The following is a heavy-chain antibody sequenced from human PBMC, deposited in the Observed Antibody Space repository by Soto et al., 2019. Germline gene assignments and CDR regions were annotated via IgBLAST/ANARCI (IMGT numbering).Heavy chain of an antibody. Sequence: QVQLVQSGAEVKKPGSSVKVSCKASGGTFSSYAISWVRQAPGQGLEWMGGIIPIFGTANYAQKFQGRVTITADEAPGTANRGLSSLRSGNRAVYYCAGDTGNGSSWYAFVIGGKGKMVTVSS. CDR1: GGTFSSYA. CDR3: AGDTGNGSSWYAFVI. D-gene: IGHD6-13*01. J-gene: IGHJ3*02. CDR2: IIPIFGTA. V-gene: IGHV1-69*01.